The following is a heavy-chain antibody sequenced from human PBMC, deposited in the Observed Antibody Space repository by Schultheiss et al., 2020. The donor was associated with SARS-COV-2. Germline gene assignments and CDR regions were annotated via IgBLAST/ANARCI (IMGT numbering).Heavy chain of an antibody. D-gene: IGHD3-22*01. V-gene: IGHV4-34*01. CDR3: ARDRLGDSSGYYYDY. J-gene: IGHJ4*02. CDR2: INHSGST. Sequence: SETLSLTCAVYGGSFSGHYWSWIRQPPGKGLEWIGEINHSGSTNYNPSLKSRVTISVDTSKNQFSLKLSSVTAADTAVYYCARDRLGDSSGYYYDYWGQGTLVTVSS. CDR1: GGSFSGHY.